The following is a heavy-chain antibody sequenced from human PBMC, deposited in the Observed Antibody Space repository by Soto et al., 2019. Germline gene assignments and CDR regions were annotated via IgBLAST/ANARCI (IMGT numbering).Heavy chain of an antibody. Sequence: SETLSLTCTVSGGSINSYYWSWIRQPPGKGLEWIGYIYYSGSTNYNPSLKSRVTISVDTSKNQFSLKLSSVTAADTAVYYCARFHAGYSSGWYLEYWGQGTLVTVSS. CDR3: ARFHAGYSSGWYLEY. J-gene: IGHJ4*02. CDR1: GGSINSYY. CDR2: IYYSGST. V-gene: IGHV4-59*01. D-gene: IGHD6-19*01.